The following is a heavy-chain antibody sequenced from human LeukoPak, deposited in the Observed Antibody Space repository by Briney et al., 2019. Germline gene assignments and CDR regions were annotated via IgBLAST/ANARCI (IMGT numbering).Heavy chain of an antibody. CDR2: VHYSGST. Sequence: SETLSLTCTVSCGSVTSDIYYWSWIRQPPGKGLEWIGYVHYSGSTNYNPSLKSRLTMSVDTSRNQFSLRLSSVTAADTAVYYCARGRNNFRGWGKGATVTVCS. D-gene: IGHD1-20*01. V-gene: IGHV4-61*01. CDR1: CGSVTSDIYY. CDR3: ARGRNNFRG. J-gene: IGHJ6*01.